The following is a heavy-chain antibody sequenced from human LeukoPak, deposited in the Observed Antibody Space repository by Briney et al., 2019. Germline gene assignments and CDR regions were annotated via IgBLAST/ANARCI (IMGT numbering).Heavy chain of an antibody. V-gene: IGHV4-39*01. Sequence: PSETLSLTCTVSGGSISSHYWGWIRQPPGKGLEWIGSIYYSGDTYYNPSLKSRVTISVDTSKNQFSLKMSSVTAADTAVYYCARQGSYGSGRRTWFDSWGQGTLVTVSS. CDR2: IYYSGDT. D-gene: IGHD3-10*01. CDR3: ARQGSYGSGRRTWFDS. J-gene: IGHJ5*01. CDR1: GGSISSHY.